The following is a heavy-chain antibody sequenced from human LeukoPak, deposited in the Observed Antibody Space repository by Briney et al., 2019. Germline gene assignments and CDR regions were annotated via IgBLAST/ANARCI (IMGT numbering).Heavy chain of an antibody. CDR3: AREVSGYCSSTSCYADYYYYGMDV. V-gene: IGHV1-18*01. Sequence: GASVKVSCKASGYTFTSYGISWVRQAPGQGLEWMGWISAYNGNTNYAQKLQGRVTMTTDTSTSTAYMELRSLRSDDTAVYYCAREVSGYCSSTSCYADYYYYGMDVWGQGTTVTVSS. J-gene: IGHJ6*02. D-gene: IGHD2-2*01. CDR2: ISAYNGNT. CDR1: GYTFTSYG.